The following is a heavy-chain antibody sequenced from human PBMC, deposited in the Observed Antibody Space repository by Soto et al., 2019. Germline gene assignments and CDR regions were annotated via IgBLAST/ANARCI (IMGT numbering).Heavy chain of an antibody. CDR1: GGTFSSYT. Sequence: QVQLVQSGAEVKKPGSSVKVSCKASGGTFSSYTISWVRQAPGQGLEWMRRIIPILGIANYAQKFQGRVTITADKSTSTAYMELSSLRSEDTAVYYCARSWHYYGSGSYETDYWGQGTLVTVSS. V-gene: IGHV1-69*02. CDR3: ARSWHYYGSGSYETDY. CDR2: IIPILGIA. D-gene: IGHD3-10*01. J-gene: IGHJ4*02.